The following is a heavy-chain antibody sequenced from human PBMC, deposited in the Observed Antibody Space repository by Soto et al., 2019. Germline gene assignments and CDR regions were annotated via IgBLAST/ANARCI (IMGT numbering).Heavy chain of an antibody. D-gene: IGHD3-22*01. Sequence: PGGSLRLSCAASGFTFSSYAMSWVRQAPGKGLEWVSAISGSGGSTYYADSVKGRFTISRDNSKNTLYLQMNSLRAEDTAVYYCAKGPHITMIVVVTLDYWGQGTLVTVSS. J-gene: IGHJ4*02. CDR3: AKGPHITMIVVVTLDY. CDR2: ISGSGGST. V-gene: IGHV3-23*01. CDR1: GFTFSSYA.